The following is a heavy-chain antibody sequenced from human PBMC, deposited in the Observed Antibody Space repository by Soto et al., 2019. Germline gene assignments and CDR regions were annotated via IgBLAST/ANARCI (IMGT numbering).Heavy chain of an antibody. CDR3: GRGVAPYYFDY. Sequence: ASVKHSCKASGYTFTSYAMHWVRQAPGQRLEWMGWINAGNGNTKYSQKFQGRVTITRDTSASTAYMELSSLRSEDTAVYYCGRGVAPYYFDYWGQGTLVTVSS. D-gene: IGHD2-15*01. CDR2: INAGNGNT. V-gene: IGHV1-3*01. J-gene: IGHJ4*02. CDR1: GYTFTSYA.